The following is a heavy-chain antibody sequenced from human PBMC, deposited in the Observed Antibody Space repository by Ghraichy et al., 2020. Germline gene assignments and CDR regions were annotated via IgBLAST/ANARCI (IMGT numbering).Heavy chain of an antibody. J-gene: IGHJ4*02. CDR3: ASRGSSGWYVGSGLDY. V-gene: IGHV3-7*01. Sequence: GGSLRLSCAASGFTFSSYWMSWVRQAPGKGLEWVANIKQDGSEKYYVDSVKGRFTISRDNAKNSLYLQMNSLRAEDTAVYYCASRGSSGWYVGSGLDYWGQGTLVTVSS. CDR1: GFTFSSYW. CDR2: IKQDGSEK. D-gene: IGHD6-19*01.